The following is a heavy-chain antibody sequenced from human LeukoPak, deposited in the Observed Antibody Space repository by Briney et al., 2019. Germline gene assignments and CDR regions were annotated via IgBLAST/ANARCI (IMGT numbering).Heavy chain of an antibody. CDR1: GYTVTSYG. J-gene: IGHJ5*02. CDR3: ARDAIPPPSFYCSSTSCYGGGRWFDP. CDR2: ISAYNGNT. Sequence: GASVKVSCKASGYTVTSYGISWVRQAPGQGLEWMGWISAYNGNTNYGQKLQGRVTMTTNTSTSTAYMELRSLRSDDTALYYCARDAIPPPSFYCSSTSCYGGGRWFDPWGQGTLVTVSS. V-gene: IGHV1-18*01. D-gene: IGHD2-2*01.